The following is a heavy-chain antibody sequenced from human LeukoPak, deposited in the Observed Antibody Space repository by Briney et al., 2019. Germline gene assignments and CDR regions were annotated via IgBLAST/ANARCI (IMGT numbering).Heavy chain of an antibody. V-gene: IGHV4-59*01. CDR2: IYYSGST. J-gene: IGHJ1*01. D-gene: IGHD6-13*01. Sequence: PSETLSLTCTVSGGSISSYYWSWLRQPPGKGLELIGYIYYSGSTNYNPSLKSRVTISVDTSKNQFSLKLSSVTAADTAVYYCARGGHYSSSWYGYFQHWGQGTLVTVSS. CDR1: GGSISSYY. CDR3: ARGGHYSSSWYGYFQH.